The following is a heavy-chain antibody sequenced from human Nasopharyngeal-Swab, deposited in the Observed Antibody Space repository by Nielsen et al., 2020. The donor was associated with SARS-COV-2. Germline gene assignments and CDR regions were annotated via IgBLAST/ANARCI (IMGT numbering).Heavy chain of an antibody. CDR3: AKDADYSNLYYYYYMDV. V-gene: IGHV3-30*18. D-gene: IGHD4-11*01. Sequence: GESLKISCAASGFTFSSYGMHWVRQAPGKGLKWVAVISYDGSNKYYADSVKGRFTISRDNSKNTLYLQMNSLRAEDTAVYYCAKDADYSNLYYYYYMDVWGKGTTVTVSS. CDR2: ISYDGSNK. J-gene: IGHJ6*03. CDR1: GFTFSSYG.